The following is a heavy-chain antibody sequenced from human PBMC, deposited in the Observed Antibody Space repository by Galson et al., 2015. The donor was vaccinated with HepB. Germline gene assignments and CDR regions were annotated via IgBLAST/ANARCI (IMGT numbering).Heavy chain of an antibody. Sequence: SLRLSCAASGFTFSSYAMSWARQAPGKGLEWVSAISGSGGSTYYADSVKGRFTISRDNSKNTLYLQMNCLRAEDTAVYYCAKETHYYGSGGDYWGQGTLVTVSS. CDR3: AKETHYYGSGGDY. CDR1: GFTFSSYA. J-gene: IGHJ4*02. V-gene: IGHV3-23*01. D-gene: IGHD3-10*01. CDR2: ISGSGGST.